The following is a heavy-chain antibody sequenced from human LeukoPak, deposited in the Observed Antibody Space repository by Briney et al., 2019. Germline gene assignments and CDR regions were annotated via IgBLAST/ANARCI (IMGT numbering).Heavy chain of an antibody. CDR1: GGTFSTYA. J-gene: IGHJ6*03. V-gene: IGHV1-69*05. Sequence: AASVKVSCKASGGTFSTYAISWVRQAPGQGLEWMGGIIPIFGTANYAQKFQGRVTITTDESTSTAYMELSSLRSEDTAVYYCAIPGRVPAATPPHYYMDVWGKGTTVTVSS. D-gene: IGHD2-2*01. CDR3: AIPGRVPAATPPHYYMDV. CDR2: IIPIFGTA.